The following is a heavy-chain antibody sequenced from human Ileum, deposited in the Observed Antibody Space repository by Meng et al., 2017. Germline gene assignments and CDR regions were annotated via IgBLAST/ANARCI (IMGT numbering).Heavy chain of an antibody. CDR1: GGSISSGDYY. Sequence: VQLQESGPGLVKSSQTLSLTCTVSGGSISSGDYYWTWIRQTPGKGLEWIGLTYYNGSPFYNPSLRSRVTISVDTSKDQFSLKLTSVTAADTAVYYCARERRHYYGSGSFDYWGQGILVTVSS. J-gene: IGHJ4*02. CDR2: TYYNGSP. CDR3: ARERRHYYGSGSFDY. V-gene: IGHV4-30-4*01. D-gene: IGHD3-10*01.